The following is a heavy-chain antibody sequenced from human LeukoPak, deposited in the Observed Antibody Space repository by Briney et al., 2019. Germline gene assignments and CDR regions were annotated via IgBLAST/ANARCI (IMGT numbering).Heavy chain of an antibody. CDR2: IYYSGST. J-gene: IGHJ4*02. V-gene: IGHV4-30-4*07. D-gene: IGHD2-15*01. CDR1: GGSISSGGYS. Sequence: SQTLSLTCAVSGGSISSGGYSWSWIRQPPGKGLEWIGYIYYSGSTYYNPSLKSRVTISLDRSKNQFSLKLSSVTAADTAVYYCARLLKRYCSGGSCYGGFDYWGQGTLVTVSS. CDR3: ARLLKRYCSGGSCYGGFDY.